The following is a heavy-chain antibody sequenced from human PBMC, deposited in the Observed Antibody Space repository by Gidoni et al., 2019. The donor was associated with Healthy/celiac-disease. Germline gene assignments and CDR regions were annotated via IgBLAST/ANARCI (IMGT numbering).Heavy chain of an antibody. CDR3: VRGSYSRSGWGVWSAFYI. D-gene: IGHD6-13*01. J-gene: IGHJ3*02. CDR1: GYTFTSYY. V-gene: IGHV1-46*01. CDR2: INPSGGST. Sequence: QVQLVRSGAVVKKPGDSVTVSCKASGYTFTSYYMPWVRQAPGQVREWMGIINPSGGSTSYAQKFQGRVTMTRDTSTSTVDMELSSLISEDTAVYYCVRGSYSRSGWGVWSAFYIWGQGTMVTVSS.